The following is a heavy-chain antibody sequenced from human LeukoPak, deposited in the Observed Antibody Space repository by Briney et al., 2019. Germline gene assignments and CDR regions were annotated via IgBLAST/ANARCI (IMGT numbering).Heavy chain of an antibody. CDR2: IWYDGSNK. J-gene: IGHJ4*02. CDR3: ARSTYCGGDCYAPDY. V-gene: IGHV3-33*01. CDR1: GFTFSSYG. D-gene: IGHD2-21*02. Sequence: PGGSLRLSCAASGFTFSSYGMHWVRQAPGKGLEWVAVIWYDGSNKYYADSVKGRFTISRDNSKNTLHLQMNSLRAEDTAVYYCARSTYCGGDCYAPDYWGQGTLVTVSS.